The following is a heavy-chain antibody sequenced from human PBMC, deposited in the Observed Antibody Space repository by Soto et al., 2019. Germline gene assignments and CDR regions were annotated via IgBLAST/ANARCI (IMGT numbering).Heavy chain of an antibody. Sequence: SVKVSCKAPGGSFSSYTISWVRQSPGQGLEWMGRIIPILGIANYAQKFQGRVTITADKSTSTAYMELSSLRSEATAVYSCARGMSRSEMCFDYWGQGTLVTVSS. CDR3: ARGMSRSEMCFDY. CDR1: GGSFSSYT. CDR2: IIPILGIA. D-gene: IGHD3-10*01. J-gene: IGHJ4*02. V-gene: IGHV1-69*02.